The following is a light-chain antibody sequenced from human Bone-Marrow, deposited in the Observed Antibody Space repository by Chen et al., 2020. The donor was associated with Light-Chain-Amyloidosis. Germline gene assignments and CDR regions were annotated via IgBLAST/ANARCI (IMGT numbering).Light chain of an antibody. J-gene: IGKJ4*01. CDR1: QTTSSHY. CDR3: QQYGTSPLT. CDR2: GSY. Sequence: EIVLTQSPGTLSLSPGEGANLSCRASQTTSSHYLSWYQQKFGQAPRLLIYGSYSRATGIPDRFTGSGSGTDFTLTINRLEPEDFAMYYCQQYGTSPLTFGGGTKVEIK. V-gene: IGKV3-20*01.